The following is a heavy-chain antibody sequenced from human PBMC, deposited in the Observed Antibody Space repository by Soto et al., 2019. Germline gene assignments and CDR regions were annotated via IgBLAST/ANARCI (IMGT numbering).Heavy chain of an antibody. CDR3: ARDGYNYGGGYFDY. J-gene: IGHJ4*02. V-gene: IGHV3-66*01. D-gene: IGHD5-18*01. Sequence: EVQRVESGGGLVQPGGSLRLSWAASGVTVSSNYMSWFRQAPGKGLEWVSVIYSGGSTYYADSVKGRFTISRDKSKNTLYLQMNSLRAEDTAVYYCARDGYNYGGGYFDYWGQGTMVTVSS. CDR1: GVTVSSNY. CDR2: IYSGGST.